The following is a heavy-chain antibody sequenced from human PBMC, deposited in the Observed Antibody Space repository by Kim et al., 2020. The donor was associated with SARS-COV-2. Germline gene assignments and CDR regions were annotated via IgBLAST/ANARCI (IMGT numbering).Heavy chain of an antibody. J-gene: IGHJ4*02. CDR1: GFTFDDYG. CDR3: ARATADYGDYAHFDY. Sequence: GGSLRLSCAASGFTFDDYGMSWVRQAPGKGLEWVSGINWNGGSTGYADSVKGRFTISRDNAKNSLYLQMNSLRAEDTALYHCARATADYGDYAHFDYWGQGTLVTVSS. CDR2: INWNGGST. D-gene: IGHD4-17*01. V-gene: IGHV3-20*01.